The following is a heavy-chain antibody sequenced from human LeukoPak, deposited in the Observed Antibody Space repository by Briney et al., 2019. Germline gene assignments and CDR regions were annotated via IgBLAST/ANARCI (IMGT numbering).Heavy chain of an antibody. CDR1: GGSISSGGYY. V-gene: IGHV4-31*03. CDR3: ARRLGDYYMDV. Sequence: SETLSLTCTVSGGSISSGGYYWSWIRQHPGKGLEWIGYIYNSGITYYNPSLKSRATISVHTSKNQFSLKLSSVTAADTAVYYCARRLGDYYMDVWGKGTTVTVSS. J-gene: IGHJ6*03. CDR2: IYNSGIT.